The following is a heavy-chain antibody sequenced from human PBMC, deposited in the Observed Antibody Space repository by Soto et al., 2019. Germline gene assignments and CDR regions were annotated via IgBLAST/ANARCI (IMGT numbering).Heavy chain of an antibody. J-gene: IGHJ3*02. CDR1: GFTMETYW. CDR3: ARSYGSGSYFSDAFDI. Sequence: EVQLVESGGGFVQPGGSLRLSGAASGFTMETYWMSWVRQAPGKGLEGVANINQDGSEDYYVDSVRGRFTISRDNGQNSLSLQMSGLRADDTAVYHCARSYGSGSYFSDAFDIWGHGTMVAVSS. D-gene: IGHD3-10*01. CDR2: INQDGSED. V-gene: IGHV3-7*01.